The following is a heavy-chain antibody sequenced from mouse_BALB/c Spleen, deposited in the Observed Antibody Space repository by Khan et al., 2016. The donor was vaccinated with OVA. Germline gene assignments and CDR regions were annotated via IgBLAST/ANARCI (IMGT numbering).Heavy chain of an antibody. J-gene: IGHJ3*01. Sequence: QVRLQQSGAELARPGASVKMSCKASGYTFTSYTIHWIKERPGQGLEWIGNINPSNGYTNYNQKFKDKATLTTDKSSTTAYLQLSSLTSDDSAVYNCVRDGAYHNNDGWIAYWGQGTLVTVSA. D-gene: IGHD2-5*01. CDR2: INPSNGYT. CDR3: VRDGAYHNNDGWIAY. V-gene: IGHV1-4*01. CDR1: GYTFTSYT.